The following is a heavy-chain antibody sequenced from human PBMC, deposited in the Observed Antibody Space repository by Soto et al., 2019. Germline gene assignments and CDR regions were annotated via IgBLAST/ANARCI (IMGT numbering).Heavy chain of an antibody. J-gene: IGHJ3*02. D-gene: IGHD3-16*01. V-gene: IGHV1-8*01. CDR3: ARVRSVGMITFWLRVIHSDAFDI. CDR1: GYTFTSYD. CDR2: MNPNSGNT. Sequence: GASVKVSCKASGYTFTSYDINWVRQATGQGLEWMGWMNPNSGNTGYAQKFQGRVTMTRNTSISTAYMELSSLRSEDTAVYYCARVRSVGMITFWLRVIHSDAFDIWGQGTMVTVS.